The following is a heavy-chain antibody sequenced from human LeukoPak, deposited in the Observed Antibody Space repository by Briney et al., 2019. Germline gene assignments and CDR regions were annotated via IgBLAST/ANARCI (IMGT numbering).Heavy chain of an antibody. V-gene: IGHV3-74*01. CDR3: ARDLVAGSGSYGG. J-gene: IGHJ4*02. CDR1: GFTFSSYW. D-gene: IGHD3-10*01. CDR2: INEDGSRP. Sequence: GGSLRLSCTASGFTFSSYWMHWVRQARREGLVWVSRINEDGSRPYYADSVKGRFSISRDNAKNTVYLQMNSLRAEDTAFYYCARDLVAGSGSYGGWGQGTLVTVSS.